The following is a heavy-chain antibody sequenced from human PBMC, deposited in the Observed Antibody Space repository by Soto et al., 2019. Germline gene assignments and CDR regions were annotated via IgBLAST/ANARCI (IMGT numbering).Heavy chain of an antibody. CDR1: GDSVASNSAA. V-gene: IGHV6-1*01. Sequence: SQTLSLTCVISGDSVASNSAAWNWIRQSPSRGLEWLGRTYYRSKWYTDYAESVKSRITINPDTSKNQVSLQLKSVTPEDTAVYSCARRLANTVTTYSWFDPWGQGTLVTSPQ. CDR2: TYYRSKWYT. CDR3: ARRLANTVTTYSWFDP. J-gene: IGHJ5*02. D-gene: IGHD4-17*01.